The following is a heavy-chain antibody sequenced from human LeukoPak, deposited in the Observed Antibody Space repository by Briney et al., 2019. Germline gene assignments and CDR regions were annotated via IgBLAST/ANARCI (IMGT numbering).Heavy chain of an antibody. CDR1: GMTFSHHA. V-gene: IGHV3-23*03. CDR3: AKSRTTVITMDYFDC. CDR2: INNDARTP. D-gene: IGHD4-17*01. Sequence: GGSLRLSCAASGMTFSHHAMHWVRQAPGKGLEWVSRINNDARTPIYADSVKGRFTISRDNCKSTLYLQMTSLRAEDTAIYYFAKSRTTVITMDYFDCWGQGTLVTVSS. J-gene: IGHJ4*02.